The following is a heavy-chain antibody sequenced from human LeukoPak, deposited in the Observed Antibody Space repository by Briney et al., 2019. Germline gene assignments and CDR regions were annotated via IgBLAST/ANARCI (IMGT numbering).Heavy chain of an antibody. CDR3: AKTPAATTFDY. V-gene: IGHV4-61*01. CDR2: IYYSGST. J-gene: IGHJ4*02. CDR1: GGSVSSGSYY. D-gene: IGHD2-15*01. Sequence: SETLSLTCTVSGGSVSSGSYYWSWIRQPPGKGLEWIGYIYYSGSTNYNPSPKSRVAISVDTSKNQFSLKLSSVTAADTAVYYCAKTPAATTFDYWGQGTLVTVSS.